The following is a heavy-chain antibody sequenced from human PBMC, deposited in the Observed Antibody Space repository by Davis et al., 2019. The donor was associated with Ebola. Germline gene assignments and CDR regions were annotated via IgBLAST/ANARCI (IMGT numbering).Heavy chain of an antibody. CDR2: INHSGST. Sequence: SETLSLTCAGYGGSFSGYYWSWIRQPPGKGLEWIGEINHSGSTNYNPSLKSRVTISVDTSKNQFSLKLSSVTAADTAVYYCARVRRGGDYFDYWGQGTLVTVSS. V-gene: IGHV4-34*01. CDR1: GGSFSGYY. CDR3: ARVRRGGDYFDY. D-gene: IGHD2-21*01. J-gene: IGHJ4*02.